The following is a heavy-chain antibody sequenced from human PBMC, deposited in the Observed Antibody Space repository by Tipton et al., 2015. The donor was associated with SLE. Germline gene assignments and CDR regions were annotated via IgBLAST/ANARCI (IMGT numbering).Heavy chain of an antibody. J-gene: IGHJ6*03. Sequence: TLSLTCTVSGGSISSGSYYWSWIRQPAGKGLEWIGRIYTSGSTNYNPSLKSRVTISVDTSKNQFSLKLSSVTAADTAVYYCARAIAYQQLAPMDVCGKGTTVTVSS. CDR1: GGSISSGSYY. D-gene: IGHD6-13*01. CDR3: ARAIAYQQLAPMDV. V-gene: IGHV4-61*02. CDR2: IYTSGST.